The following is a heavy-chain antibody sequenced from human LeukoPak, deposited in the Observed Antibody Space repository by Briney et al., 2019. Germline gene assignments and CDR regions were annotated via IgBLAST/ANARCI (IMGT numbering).Heavy chain of an antibody. CDR2: IIPILGIA. Sequence: SVKVSCKASGGTFSSYAISWVRQAPGQGLEWMGRIIPILGIANYAQKFQGRVTITADKSTSTAYMELSSLRSEDTAVYYCASPAPPLYYYDSSGYRYYGMDVWGQGTTATVSS. J-gene: IGHJ6*02. D-gene: IGHD3-22*01. CDR1: GGTFSSYA. V-gene: IGHV1-69*04. CDR3: ASPAPPLYYYDSSGYRYYGMDV.